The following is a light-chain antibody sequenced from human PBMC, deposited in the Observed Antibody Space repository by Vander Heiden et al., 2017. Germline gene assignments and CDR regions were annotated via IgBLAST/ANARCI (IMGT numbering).Light chain of an antibody. CDR3: QQSNSSPAT. J-gene: IGKJ2*01. Sequence: IHMTQSPSSLPASAGDRLPIMFWSSQSTSSYLNWYQQKPGKAPKLLIYLAVSLHGGVPSRFSGSGSGTDFTLTISSLEPEDSATYYCQQSNSSPATFGQGTKVEIK. CDR2: LAV. V-gene: IGKV1-39*01. CDR1: QSTSSY.